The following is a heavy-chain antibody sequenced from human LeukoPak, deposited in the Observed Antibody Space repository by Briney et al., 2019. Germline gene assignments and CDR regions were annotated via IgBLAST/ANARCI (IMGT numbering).Heavy chain of an antibody. V-gene: IGHV1-8*01. J-gene: IGHJ3*02. CDR1: GYTFTSYD. Sequence: ASVKVSCKASGYTFTSYDINWVRQATGQGLEWMGWMNPNSGNTGYAQKFQGRVTMTRDTSISTAYMELSSLRSEDTAVYYCARGLSRLVRERGAFDIWGQGTMVTVSS. CDR2: MNPNSGNT. CDR3: ARGLSRLVRERGAFDI. D-gene: IGHD3-10*01.